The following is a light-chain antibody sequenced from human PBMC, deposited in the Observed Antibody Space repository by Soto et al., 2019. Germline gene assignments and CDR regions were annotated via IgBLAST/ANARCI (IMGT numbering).Light chain of an antibody. CDR2: DDN. CDR3: GTWDSSLGAAV. J-gene: IGLJ2*01. V-gene: IGLV1-51*01. Sequence: QSVLTQPPSVSAAPGQKVTISCSGSSSNIGNNYVSWFRQLPRAAPKLPISDDNERPSGIPERFSVSKSGTSATLHISGLQTGDEADYFCGTWDSSLGAAVFGGGTKLTVL. CDR1: SSNIGNNY.